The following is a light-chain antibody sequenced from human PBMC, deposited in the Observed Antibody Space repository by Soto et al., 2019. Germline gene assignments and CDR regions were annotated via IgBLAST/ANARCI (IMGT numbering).Light chain of an antibody. CDR2: KVS. V-gene: IGKV2-30*01. CDR1: EGLVYSDGDTY. CDR3: MQALQTPHT. J-gene: IGKJ1*01. Sequence: TQPPLSLPVTLGQPAASACCSIEGLVYSDGDTYLNWFQQRPGQSPRRLIHKVSNRDSGVPDRFSGSGSGTDFTLKISRVEAEDVGIYYCMQALQTPHTFGQRTKVDIK.